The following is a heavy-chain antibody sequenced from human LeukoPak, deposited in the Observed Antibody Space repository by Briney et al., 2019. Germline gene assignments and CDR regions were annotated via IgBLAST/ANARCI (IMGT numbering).Heavy chain of an antibody. V-gene: IGHV3-7*01. J-gene: IGHJ4*02. D-gene: IGHD3-22*01. Sequence: GGSLRLSCATSGFTFRTFWMTWVRHVPGRGLEWVANMKQDGSEKNYVDSVRGRFTISRDDTQNSLHLQMNSLRVEDTTTYYCARSGYYSYYFEFWGQGTLVTVSS. CDR1: GFTFRTFW. CDR3: ARSGYYSYYFEF. CDR2: MKQDGSEK.